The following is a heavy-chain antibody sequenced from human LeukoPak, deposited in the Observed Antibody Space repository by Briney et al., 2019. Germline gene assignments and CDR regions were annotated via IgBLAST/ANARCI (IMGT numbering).Heavy chain of an antibody. V-gene: IGHV1-69*13. CDR1: GGTFSSYA. D-gene: IGHD6-19*01. Sequence: ASVKVSCKASGGTFSSYAISWVRQAPGQGLEWMGGIIPIFGTANYAQKFQGRVTITADESTSTAYMELSSLRSEDTAVYYCARDSEIAVAKRAFDIWGQGTMVTVSS. CDR2: IIPIFGTA. CDR3: ARDSEIAVAKRAFDI. J-gene: IGHJ3*02.